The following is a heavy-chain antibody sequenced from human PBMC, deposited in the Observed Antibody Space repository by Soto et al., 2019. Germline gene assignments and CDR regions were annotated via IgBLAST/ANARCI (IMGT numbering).Heavy chain of an antibody. CDR2: ISHLEST. J-gene: IGHJ4*02. V-gene: IGHV4-30-2*06. CDR1: GASISYGGFS. Sequence: QLQLQESGSGLVKTSETLSLTCTVSGASISYGGFSWSWIRQSPGKGLEWIGYISHLESTYFHPSFKGRLNMSIDMTRNQFPLTLRSVFAADMAVYYCAMGGGYGSFDYWGQGVLVTVSS. D-gene: IGHD5-12*01. CDR3: AMGGGYGSFDY.